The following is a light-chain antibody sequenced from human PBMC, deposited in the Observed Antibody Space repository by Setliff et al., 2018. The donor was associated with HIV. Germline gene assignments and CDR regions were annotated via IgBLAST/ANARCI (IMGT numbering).Light chain of an antibody. CDR3: NSYASTSSFV. CDR2: QVS. Sequence: QSVLTQPPSASGSPGQSVTISCTGTSSDVGGYNYVSWYQQHPGKAPKVIIYQVSNRPSGISDRFSGSKSGNTASLTISGLQAEDEADYYCNSYASTSSFVFGTGTKVTVL. V-gene: IGLV2-8*01. J-gene: IGLJ1*01. CDR1: SSDVGGYNY.